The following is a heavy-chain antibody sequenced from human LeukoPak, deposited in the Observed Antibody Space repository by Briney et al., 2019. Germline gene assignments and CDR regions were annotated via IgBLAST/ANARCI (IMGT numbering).Heavy chain of an antibody. J-gene: IGHJ5*02. D-gene: IGHD6-6*01. V-gene: IGHV1-69*05. CDR3: ARGPSIATWFDP. Sequence: SVKVSCKASGGTFSSYAISWVRQAPGQGLEWMGGIIPILRTANYAQKLQGRVTITTDESTTTAYMELSSLRSEDTAVYYCARGPSIATWFDPWGQGTLVTVYS. CDR1: GGTFSSYA. CDR2: IIPILRTA.